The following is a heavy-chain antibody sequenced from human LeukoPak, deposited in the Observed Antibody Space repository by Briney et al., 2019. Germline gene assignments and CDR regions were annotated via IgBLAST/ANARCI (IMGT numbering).Heavy chain of an antibody. CDR1: GYTFTGCY. J-gene: IGHJ4*02. D-gene: IGHD3-22*01. Sequence: ASVKVSCKASGYTFTGCYMHWVRQAPGQGLEWMGWINPNSGGTNYAQKFQGRVTMTRDTSISTAYMELSRLRSDDTAVYYCARDENYYYDSSGLWGQGTLVTVSS. CDR2: INPNSGGT. CDR3: ARDENYYYDSSGL. V-gene: IGHV1-2*02.